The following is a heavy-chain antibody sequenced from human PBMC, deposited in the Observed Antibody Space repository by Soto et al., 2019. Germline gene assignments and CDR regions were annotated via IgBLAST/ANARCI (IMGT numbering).Heavy chain of an antibody. CDR2: IIPIFGTA. Sequence: QVQLVQSGAEVKKPGSLVKVSCKASGGTFSSYAISWVRQAPGQGLEWMGGIIPIFGTANYAQKFQGRVTITADKSTSTAYMELSSLRSEDTAVYYCARATHPYYYDSSGYYYAPGYWGQGTLVTVSS. CDR1: GGTFSSYA. J-gene: IGHJ4*02. D-gene: IGHD3-22*01. CDR3: ARATHPYYYDSSGYYYAPGY. V-gene: IGHV1-69*06.